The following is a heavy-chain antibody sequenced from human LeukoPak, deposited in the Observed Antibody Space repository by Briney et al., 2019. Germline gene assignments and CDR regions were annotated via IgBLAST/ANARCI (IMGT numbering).Heavy chain of an antibody. D-gene: IGHD2-15*01. CDR2: IKQDGSEK. CDR3: VRLVGSRSCSGGTCYSDY. J-gene: IGHJ4*02. Sequence: GGSLRLSCAASGFTFSSYWMSWVRQAPGKGLEWVANIKQDGSEKYYVDSVKGRFTISRDNAKNSLYLQMNSLRDEDTAVYYCVRLVGSRSCSGGTCYSDYWGQGTLVTVSS. CDR1: GFTFSSYW. V-gene: IGHV3-7*01.